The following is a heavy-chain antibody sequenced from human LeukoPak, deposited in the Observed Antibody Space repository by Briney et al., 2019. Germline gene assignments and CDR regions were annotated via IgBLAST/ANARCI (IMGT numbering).Heavy chain of an antibody. CDR3: ARVHARDYYYYCYMDV. CDR2: INPSDGST. J-gene: IGHJ6*03. CDR1: AYTFSTYY. V-gene: IGHV1-46*01. Sequence: GASVKVSCKASAYTFSTYYLHWVRQAPGQGLEWMGMINPSDGSTSYAQKFQGRVTMTRDKSTSTVYMELRSLRSEDTAVYYCARVHARDYYYYCYMDVWGKGTTVTVSS.